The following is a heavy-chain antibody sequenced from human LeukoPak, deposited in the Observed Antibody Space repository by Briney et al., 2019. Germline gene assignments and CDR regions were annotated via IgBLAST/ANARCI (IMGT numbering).Heavy chain of an antibody. CDR1: GYSFTSYW. J-gene: IGHJ4*02. D-gene: IGHD3-10*01. Sequence: GESLKISCKGSGYSFTSYWIGWVRQMPGKGLEWMGIIYPGDSDTRYSPSFQGQVTTSADKSISTAYLQWSSLKASDTAMYYCARTYYYGSGSYYNYFDYWGQGTLVTVSS. CDR2: IYPGDSDT. V-gene: IGHV5-51*01. CDR3: ARTYYYGSGSYYNYFDY.